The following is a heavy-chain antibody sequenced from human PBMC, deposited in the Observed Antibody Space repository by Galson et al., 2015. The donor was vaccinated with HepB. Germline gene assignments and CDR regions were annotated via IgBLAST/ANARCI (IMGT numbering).Heavy chain of an antibody. CDR1: GFTFSSYS. D-gene: IGHD5-18*01. CDR2: ISSSTI. V-gene: IGHV3-48*04. CDR3: ARAQSPPIQLWFWYFDL. J-gene: IGHJ2*01. Sequence: SLRLSCAASGFTFSSYSMNWVRQAPGKGLEWVSYISSSTIYYADSVKGRFTISRDNAKNSLYLQMNSLRAEDTAVYYCARAQSPPIQLWFWYFDLWGRGTLVTVSS.